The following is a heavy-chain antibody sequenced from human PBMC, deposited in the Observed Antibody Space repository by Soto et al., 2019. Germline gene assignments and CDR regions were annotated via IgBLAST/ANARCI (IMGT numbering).Heavy chain of an antibody. CDR1: GGSISSGVYS. V-gene: IGHV4-30-2*01. CDR2: NYHDENP. J-gene: IGHJ4*02. D-gene: IGHD5-18*01. CDR3: PRGPYIFGYPGFEY. Sequence: SENLSLTCAVSGGSISSGVYSCTCIRQPPGKGLAYLRYNYHDENPYYNPPLKSRVTISMDRSKSQFSLKVSSVTAANTAAYYVPRGPYIFGYPGFEYWSRGTLVTVSS.